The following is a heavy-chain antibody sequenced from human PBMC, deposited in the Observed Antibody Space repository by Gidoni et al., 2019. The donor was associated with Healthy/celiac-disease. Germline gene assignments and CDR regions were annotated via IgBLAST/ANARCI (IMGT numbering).Heavy chain of an antibody. Sequence: QVQLVQSGAEVKKPGASVKVSCKASGYTLTSHYMHWVRQAPGQGLEWMGIINPGGGSTSYAQKCQGRVTMTRDTSTSTVYMELSSLRSEDTAVYYCAREPPGYSSSWYYFDYWGQGTLVTVSS. CDR3: AREPPGYSSSWYYFDY. J-gene: IGHJ4*02. D-gene: IGHD6-13*01. V-gene: IGHV1-46*01. CDR1: GYTLTSHY. CDR2: INPGGGST.